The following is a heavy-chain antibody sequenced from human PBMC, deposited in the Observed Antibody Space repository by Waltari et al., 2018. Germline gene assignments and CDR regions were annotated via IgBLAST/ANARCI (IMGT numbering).Heavy chain of an antibody. D-gene: IGHD3-9*01. CDR1: GGTFSSYA. J-gene: IGHJ6*02. Sequence: QVQLVQSGAEVKKPGSSVKVSCKASGGTFSSYAISWVRQAPGQGLEWMGGIIPIFGTANYAQKFQGRVTITADESTSTAYMELSSLRSEDTAVYYCARLNDILTGYSPYYYGMDVWGQGTTVTVSS. CDR2: IIPIFGTA. V-gene: IGHV1-69*01. CDR3: ARLNDILTGYSPYYYGMDV.